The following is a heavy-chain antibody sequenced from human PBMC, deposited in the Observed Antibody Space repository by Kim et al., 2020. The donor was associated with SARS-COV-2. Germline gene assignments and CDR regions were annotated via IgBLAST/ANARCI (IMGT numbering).Heavy chain of an antibody. D-gene: IGHD3-10*01. J-gene: IGHJ6*03. Sequence: VEGRFTIARDNAKNSLYLQMNSLRAEDTALYYCAKDRGSGNYNDYYYMDVWGKGTTVTVSS. V-gene: IGHV3-9*01. CDR3: AKDRGSGNYNDYYYMDV.